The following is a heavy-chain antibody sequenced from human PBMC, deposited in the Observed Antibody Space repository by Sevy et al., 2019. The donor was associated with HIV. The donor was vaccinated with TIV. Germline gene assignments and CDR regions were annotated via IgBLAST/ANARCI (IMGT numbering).Heavy chain of an antibody. Sequence: GGSLRLSCAASGFTFSSYGMHWVRQAPGKGLEWVAVISYDGSNKYYADSVKGRFTISRDNFKNTLSLQMNSLRAEDTAVYYCVRNGCDNGVCYGDYWGQGTLVTVSS. CDR2: ISYDGSNK. D-gene: IGHD2-8*01. CDR3: VRNGCDNGVCYGDY. J-gene: IGHJ4*02. V-gene: IGHV3-30*03. CDR1: GFTFSSYG.